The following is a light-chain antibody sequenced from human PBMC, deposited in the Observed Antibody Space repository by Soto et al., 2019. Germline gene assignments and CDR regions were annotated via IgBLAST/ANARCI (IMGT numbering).Light chain of an antibody. CDR1: QSISTW. V-gene: IGKV1-5*01. Sequence: DIQMTQSPSTLSASVGDRVTITCRASQSISTWLAWYQQKSGKAPKLLIYDASSLQSGVPSRFSGSGSGTEFTLTISSLQPDDCAIYYCQQYYSYWTFGQGPRWIS. CDR2: DAS. J-gene: IGKJ1*01. CDR3: QQYYSYWT.